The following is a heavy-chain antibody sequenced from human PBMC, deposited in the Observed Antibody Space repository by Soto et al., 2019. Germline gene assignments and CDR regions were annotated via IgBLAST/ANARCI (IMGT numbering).Heavy chain of an antibody. CDR1: GGTFSSYA. D-gene: IGHD2-8*01. CDR3: ARDGTNGEISGY. CDR2: IIPIFGTA. Sequence: SVKVSCKASGGTFSSYAISWVRQAHGQGLEWMGGIIPIFGTANYAQKFQGRVTITADKSTSTAYMELSSLRSEDTAVYYCARDGTNGEISGYWGQGTLVTVSS. J-gene: IGHJ4*02. V-gene: IGHV1-69*06.